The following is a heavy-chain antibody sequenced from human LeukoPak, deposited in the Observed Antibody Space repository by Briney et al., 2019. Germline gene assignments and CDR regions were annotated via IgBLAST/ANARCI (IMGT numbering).Heavy chain of an antibody. V-gene: IGHV3-23*01. Sequence: PGGSLRLSCAASGFTFSSYAMSWVRQAPGKGLEWVSAISGSGGSTYYADSVKGRFTISRDNSKNTLYLQMNSLRAEDTAVYYRARGPGIQLHFDYWAREPWSPSPQ. CDR3: ARGPGIQLHFDY. D-gene: IGHD5-18*01. J-gene: IGHJ4*02. CDR1: GFTFSSYA. CDR2: ISGSGGST.